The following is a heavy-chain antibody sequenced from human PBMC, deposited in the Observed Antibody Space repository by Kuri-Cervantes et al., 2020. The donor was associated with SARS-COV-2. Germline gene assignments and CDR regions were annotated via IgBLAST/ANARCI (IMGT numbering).Heavy chain of an antibody. V-gene: IGHV3-48*01. J-gene: IGHJ3*02. CDR1: GFTFSSYS. CDR3: VSLGAFDI. Sequence: GESLKISCAASGFTFSSYSMNWVRQAPGKGLEWVSYISSSSSTIYYADSVKGRLTISRDNAKNALYLQMNSVRAEDTAVYYCVSLGAFDIWGQGTMVTVSS. CDR2: ISSSSSTI.